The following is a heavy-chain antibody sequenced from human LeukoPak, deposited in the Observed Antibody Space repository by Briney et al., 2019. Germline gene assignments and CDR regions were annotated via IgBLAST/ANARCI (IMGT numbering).Heavy chain of an antibody. V-gene: IGHV1-18*01. CDR3: AKNRGATWWDLVDY. CDR1: GHTFTNFG. CDR2: IGADSGNT. J-gene: IGHJ4*02. Sequence: ASVKVSCKASGHTFTNFGITWVRQAPGQGLEWMGWIGADSGNTNYAQKFQSRVTLSIDTSTSTAYIELRTLGSDDTAVYFCAKNRGATWWDLVDYWGQGTLVTVSS. D-gene: IGHD1-26*01.